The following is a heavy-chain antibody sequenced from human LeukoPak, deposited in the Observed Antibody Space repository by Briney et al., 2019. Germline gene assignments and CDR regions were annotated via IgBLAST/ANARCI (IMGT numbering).Heavy chain of an antibody. J-gene: IGHJ4*02. CDR3: PKAGGAYSSSWYLYFDF. CDR1: GFSFSIYE. D-gene: IGHD6-13*01. CDR2: ISGSGGST. V-gene: IGHV3-23*01. Sequence: GGSLRLSCAASGFSFSIYEMNWVRHAPGKGLEWVSTISGSGGSTHYADSVKGRFTISRDNSKNALYMQMNSLRAEDTAVSYCPKAGGAYSSSWYLYFDFWGQGTLVTVSS.